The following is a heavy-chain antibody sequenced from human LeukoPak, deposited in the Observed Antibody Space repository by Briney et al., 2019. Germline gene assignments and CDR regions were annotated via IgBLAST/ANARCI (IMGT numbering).Heavy chain of an antibody. V-gene: IGHV4-4*07. CDR3: ARAEYCSGGSCYSSPAYFQH. D-gene: IGHD2-15*01. Sequence: PSETLSLTCTVSGGSISSYYWSWIRQPAGKGLEWIGRIHTSGDTNYNPSLKSRVTMSVDTSKNQFSLKLSSVTAADTAVYYCARAEYCSGGSCYSSPAYFQHWGQGTLVTVSS. CDR2: IHTSGDT. CDR1: GGSISSYY. J-gene: IGHJ1*01.